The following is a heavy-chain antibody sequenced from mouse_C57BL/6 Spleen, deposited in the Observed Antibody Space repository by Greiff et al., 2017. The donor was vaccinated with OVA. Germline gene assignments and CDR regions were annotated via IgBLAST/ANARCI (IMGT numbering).Heavy chain of an antibody. CDR1: GFTFSSYG. CDR3: ARRGWDYFDY. Sequence: EVKLVESGGDLVKPGGSLKLSCAASGFTFSSYGMSWVRQTPDKRLEWVATISSGGSYTYYPDSVKGRFTISRDNATNTLYLQMSSLKSEDTAMYYCARRGWDYFDYWGQGTTLTVSS. D-gene: IGHD3-3*01. J-gene: IGHJ2*01. V-gene: IGHV5-6*02. CDR2: ISSGGSYT.